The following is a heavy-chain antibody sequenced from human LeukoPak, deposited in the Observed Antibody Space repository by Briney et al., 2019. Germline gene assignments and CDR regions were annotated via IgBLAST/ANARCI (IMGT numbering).Heavy chain of an antibody. Sequence: ASVKVSCKASGYTFTSYDIIWVLQATGQGLEWMVWMNPNSGNTGYAQKCQGRFTMTRNNSISTAYMELNSLRSEDVAVCHCARWKTWQLLRFYRVGAFDIGGQGTKVTVSS. V-gene: IGHV1-8*01. CDR3: ARWKTWQLLRFYRVGAFDI. J-gene: IGHJ3*02. CDR2: MNPNSGNT. CDR1: GYTFTSYD. D-gene: IGHD1-26*01.